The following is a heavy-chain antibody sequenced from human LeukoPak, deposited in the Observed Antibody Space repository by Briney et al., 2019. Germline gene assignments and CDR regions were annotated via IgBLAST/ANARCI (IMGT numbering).Heavy chain of an antibody. CDR3: ARLGGRFQDSNY. V-gene: IGHV3-21*01. D-gene: IGHD2-15*01. J-gene: IGHJ4*02. CDR1: GFTFSSYS. CDR2: ISSSSSYI. Sequence: GGSLRLSCAASGFTFSSYSMNWVRQAPGKGLEWVSSISSSSSYIYYADSVKGRFAISRDNAKNTLYLQMNSLRAEDTAVYYCARLGGRFQDSNYWGQGTLVTVSS.